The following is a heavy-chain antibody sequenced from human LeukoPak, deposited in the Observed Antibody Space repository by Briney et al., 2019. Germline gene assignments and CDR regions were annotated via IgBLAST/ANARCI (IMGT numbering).Heavy chain of an antibody. J-gene: IGHJ5*02. CDR1: GYTFSSDY. CDR2: INPSGGST. V-gene: IGHV1-46*01. CDR3: ARTTRRYSSGWSS. Sequence: SVKVSCKASGYTFSSDYMHWVRQAPGQGLEWMGIINPSGGSTSYAHKFQGRVTMTRDTSTSTVYMELSSLRSEDTAVYYCARTTRRYSSGWSSWGQGTLVTVSS. D-gene: IGHD6-19*01.